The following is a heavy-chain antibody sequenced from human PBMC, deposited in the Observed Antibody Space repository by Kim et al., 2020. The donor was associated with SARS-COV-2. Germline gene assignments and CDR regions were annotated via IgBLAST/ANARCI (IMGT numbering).Heavy chain of an antibody. V-gene: IGHV3-23*05. CDR2: IYSTGSST. CDR1: RLNFDTSD. J-gene: IGHJ6*02. Sequence: GGSLRLSCVSSRLNFDTSDINWVRQAPAKGLQWVSTIYSTGSSTFYADSVRGRFTVSRDNSKNIVYLRMDSLRADDTAVYYCAEGPNRMDVWGRGTTVTVYS. CDR3: AEGPNRMDV.